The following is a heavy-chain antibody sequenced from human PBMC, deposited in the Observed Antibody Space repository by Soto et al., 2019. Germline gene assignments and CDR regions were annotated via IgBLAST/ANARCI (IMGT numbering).Heavy chain of an antibody. CDR2: IYHSGST. CDR1: GDSISRGGYY. D-gene: IGHD2-21*01. Sequence: QVQLQESGPGLVKPSQTLSLSCTVSGDSISRGGYYWNWIRQHPMKRLEWIGYIYHSGSTNYNPSLKSRVTISVDTSKNQLSLELHTVTAADTAVYYCVRDGDGAYGLGWFCTGGQGILVTVSS. CDR3: VRDGDGAYGLGWFCT. V-gene: IGHV4-31*03. J-gene: IGHJ5*02.